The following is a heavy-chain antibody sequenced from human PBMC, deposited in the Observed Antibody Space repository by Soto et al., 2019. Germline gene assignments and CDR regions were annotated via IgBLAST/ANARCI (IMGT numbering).Heavy chain of an antibody. CDR2: ICYSGST. V-gene: IGHV4-59*01. CDR1: GGTISSYY. J-gene: IGHJ4*03. D-gene: IGHD6-13*01. CDR3: GSGSSSWSFDY. Sequence: ASETLSLTCTASGGTISSYYWSWIRQPPGKGLEWIGYICYSGSTNYNPSLKSRVTISVDTSKNQSPLKLSTVTAADTAVYYCGSGSSSWSFDYWGQGTLVTVSS.